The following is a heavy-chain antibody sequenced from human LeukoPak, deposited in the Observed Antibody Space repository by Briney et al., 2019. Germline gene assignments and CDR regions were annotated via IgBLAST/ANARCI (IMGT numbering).Heavy chain of an antibody. CDR3: ARGSFESDYYYYGMDV. CDR1: GFTFSSYA. D-gene: IGHD3-10*01. J-gene: IGHJ6*02. V-gene: IGHV3-21*01. Sequence: GGSLRLSCAASGFTFSSYAMSWVRQAPGKGLEWVSSISSSSSYIYYADSVKGRFTISRDNAKNSLYLQMNSLRAEDTAVYYCARGSFESDYYYYGMDVWGQGTTVTVSS. CDR2: ISSSSSYI.